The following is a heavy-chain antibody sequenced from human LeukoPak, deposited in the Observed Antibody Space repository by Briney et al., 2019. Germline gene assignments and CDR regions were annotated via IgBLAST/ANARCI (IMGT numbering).Heavy chain of an antibody. CDR3: ASGRAFDI. V-gene: IGHV3-30*04. CDR2: ISYDGSNK. CDR1: GFTFSSYA. Sequence: GGSLRLSCAASGFTFSSYAMHWVRQAPGKGLEGVAVISYDGSNKYYADSVKGRFTISRDNSKNTLYLQMNSLRAEDTAVYYCASGRAFDIWGQGTMVTVSS. J-gene: IGHJ3*02.